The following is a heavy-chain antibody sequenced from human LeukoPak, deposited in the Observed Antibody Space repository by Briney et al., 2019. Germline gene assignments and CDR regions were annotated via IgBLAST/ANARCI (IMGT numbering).Heavy chain of an antibody. CDR3: ARDDYSNQKASEYYMDV. D-gene: IGHD4-11*01. J-gene: IGHJ6*03. V-gene: IGHV4-39*07. CDR1: GGSVSSSVSY. CDR2: IYYSGST. Sequence: ASETLSLTCTVSGGSVSSSVSYWGWIRQPPGKGLEWIGSIYYSGSTYYNPSLKSRVTISVDTSKNQFSLKLSSVTAADTAVYYCARDDYSNQKASEYYMDVWGKGTTVTVSS.